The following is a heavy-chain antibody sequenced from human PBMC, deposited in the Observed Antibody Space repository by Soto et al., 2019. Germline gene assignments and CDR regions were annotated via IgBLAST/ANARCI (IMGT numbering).Heavy chain of an antibody. CDR3: ARAAMGGSSWPFDD. D-gene: IGHD6-13*01. V-gene: IGHV4-31*03. CDR2: IYYSGST. J-gene: IGHJ4*02. Sequence: SETLSLTCTVSGGSISSGGYYWSWIRQHPGKGLEWIGYIYYSGSTYYNPSLKSRVTISVDTSKNQFSLKLSSVTAADTAVYYCARAAMGGSSWPFDDWGQGTLVTVSS. CDR1: GGSISSGGYY.